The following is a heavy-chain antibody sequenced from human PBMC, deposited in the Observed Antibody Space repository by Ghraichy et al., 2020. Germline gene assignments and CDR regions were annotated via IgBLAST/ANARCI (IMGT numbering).Heavy chain of an antibody. V-gene: IGHV3-23*01. D-gene: IGHD3-3*01. J-gene: IGHJ4*02. Sequence: LSLTCAASGFTFSSYAMSWVRQAPGKGLEWVSAISGSGGSTYYADSVKGRFTISRDNSKNTLYLQMNSLRAEDTAVYYCAKLYYDFWSAKVFDYWGQGTLVTVSS. CDR2: ISGSGGST. CDR1: GFTFSSYA. CDR3: AKLYYDFWSAKVFDY.